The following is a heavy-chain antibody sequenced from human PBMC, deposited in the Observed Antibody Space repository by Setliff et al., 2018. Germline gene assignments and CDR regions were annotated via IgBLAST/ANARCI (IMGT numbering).Heavy chain of an antibody. CDR1: GFSISDYW. D-gene: IGHD2-8*01. J-gene: IGHJ6*02. CDR2: IKQDGSEK. V-gene: IGHV3-7*01. CDR3: ARDRQYCTSLSCLNSYFYYYAMDF. Sequence: LRLSCGASGFSISDYWMNWVRQAPGKGLEWVANIKQDGSEKYYLDSVKGRFTISRDNAKNSLYLQLNSLTAEDTAVYYCARDRQYCTSLSCLNSYFYYYAMDFWGQGTTVTVSS.